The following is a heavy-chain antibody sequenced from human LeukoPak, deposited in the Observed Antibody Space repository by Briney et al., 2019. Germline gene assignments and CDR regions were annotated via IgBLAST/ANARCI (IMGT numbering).Heavy chain of an antibody. CDR2: IDWDDDK. D-gene: IGHD5-18*01. CDR1: GFSLSTSGMC. V-gene: IGHV2-70*11. J-gene: IGHJ3*02. Sequence: SGPALVKPTQTLTLTCTFPGFSLSTSGMCVSWIRQPPGKALEWLARIDWDDDKYYSTSLKTRLTISKDTSKNQVVLTMTNMDPVDTATYYCARMGVDTTMVTACDIWGQGTMVTVSS. CDR3: ARMGVDTTMVTACDI.